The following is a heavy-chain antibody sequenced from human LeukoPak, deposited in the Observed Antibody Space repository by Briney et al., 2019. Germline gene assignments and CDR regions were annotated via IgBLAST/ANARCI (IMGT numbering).Heavy chain of an antibody. CDR1: GFTFSSYW. CDR3: ASYGGYRAFDI. Sequence: WGSLRLSCAASGFTFSSYWMSWVRQAPGKGLEWVANIKQDGSEKYYVDSVKGRFTISRDNAKNSLYLQMNSLRAEDTAVYYCASYGGYRAFDIWGQGTMVTVSS. CDR2: IKQDGSEK. V-gene: IGHV3-7*01. J-gene: IGHJ3*02. D-gene: IGHD4-17*01.